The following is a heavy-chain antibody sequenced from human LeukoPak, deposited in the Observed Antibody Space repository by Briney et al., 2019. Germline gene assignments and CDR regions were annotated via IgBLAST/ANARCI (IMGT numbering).Heavy chain of an antibody. V-gene: IGHV3-64*04. Sequence: GGSLRLSCSASGFTFSRYAMHWVRQAPGKGLEYVSAISSNGGSTYYADSVKGRFTISRDNSKNTLYLQMSSLRDEDTAVYYCARDGQQYYYDSTPAWGQGTLVTVSS. D-gene: IGHD3-22*01. CDR2: ISSNGGST. CDR3: ARDGQQYYYDSTPA. J-gene: IGHJ5*02. CDR1: GFTFSRYA.